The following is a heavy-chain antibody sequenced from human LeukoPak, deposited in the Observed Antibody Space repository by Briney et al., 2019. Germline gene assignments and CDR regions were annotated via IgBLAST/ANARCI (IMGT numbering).Heavy chain of an antibody. CDR1: GFTLNAYW. D-gene: IGHD5-18*01. CDR2: IAPDGSRT. V-gene: IGHV3-74*01. Sequence: PGGSLRLSCAASGFTLNAYWMHWVRQAPGRGLVWVSRIAPDGSRTDYADSVKGRFTISSDYAKNTLYLQLNSLRPEDTALYSCTMDTFGPRDYWGQGALVTVSS. CDR3: TMDTFGPRDY. J-gene: IGHJ4*02.